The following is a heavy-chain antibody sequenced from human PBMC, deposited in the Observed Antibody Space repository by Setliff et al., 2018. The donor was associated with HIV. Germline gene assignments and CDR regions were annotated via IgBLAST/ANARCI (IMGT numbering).Heavy chain of an antibody. V-gene: IGHV4-31*03. CDR2: IYYSGST. J-gene: IGHJ3*02. Sequence: KTSETLSLTCTVSGGSISSGGYYWSWIRQHPGKGLEWIGFIYYSGSTYYNPSLKSRVTISVDTSKNQFSLKLSSVTAADTAVYYCARDRRNTYYYESSGYSGAFDIWGQGTMVTVSS. CDR3: ARDRRNTYYYESSGYSGAFDI. D-gene: IGHD3-22*01. CDR1: GGSISSGGYY.